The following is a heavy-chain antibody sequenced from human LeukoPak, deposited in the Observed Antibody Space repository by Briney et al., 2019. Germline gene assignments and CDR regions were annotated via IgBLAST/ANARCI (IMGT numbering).Heavy chain of an antibody. J-gene: IGHJ1*01. Sequence: GGSLRLSCAASGFTLSSYAMQWVRQAPGKGLEWVAVISYDGSNKYYADSVKGRFTISRDNSKNTLYLQRNSLRAEDTAVYYCARDGRPGYSSGWYVHQGSYFQHWGQGTLVTVSS. D-gene: IGHD6-19*01. CDR3: ARDGRPGYSSGWYVHQGSYFQH. CDR2: ISYDGSNK. CDR1: GFTLSSYA. V-gene: IGHV3-30-3*01.